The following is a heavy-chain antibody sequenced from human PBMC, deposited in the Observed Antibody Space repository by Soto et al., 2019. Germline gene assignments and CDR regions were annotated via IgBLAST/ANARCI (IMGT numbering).Heavy chain of an antibody. CDR1: GGSVSSGSYY. CDR3: ARWGAAGYLFDY. V-gene: IGHV4-61*01. J-gene: IGHJ4*02. Sequence: PSETLSLTCTVSGGSVSSGSYYWSWIRQPPGKRLEWIGYIYYSGSTNYNPSLKSRVTISVDTSKNQFSLKLSSVTAADTAVYYCARWGAAGYLFDYWGQGTLVTVSS. CDR2: IYYSGST. D-gene: IGHD3-16*01.